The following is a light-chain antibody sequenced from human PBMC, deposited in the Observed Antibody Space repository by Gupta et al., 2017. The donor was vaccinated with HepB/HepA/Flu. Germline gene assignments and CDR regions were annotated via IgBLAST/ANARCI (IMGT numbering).Light chain of an antibody. CDR1: QSVTDSQ. V-gene: IGKV3-20*01. Sequence: IVFTQSPGTLSLSPGERATLSCRTSQSVTDSQLAWYQQKPGQAPRLLIYAVSIRATGVPDRVSGSGSGTDFTLTISRLEPEDFAVYYCQQYDSLTWTFGPGTKVEIK. J-gene: IGKJ1*01. CDR2: AVS. CDR3: QQYDSLTWT.